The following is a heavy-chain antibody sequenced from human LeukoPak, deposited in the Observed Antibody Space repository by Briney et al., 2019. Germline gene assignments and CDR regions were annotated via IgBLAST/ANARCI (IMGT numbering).Heavy chain of an antibody. Sequence: SETLSLTXTVSGGSIXXXXXXXIRQPAGKXXXXXXRIYTRGSTNYNPSLXSRVTMSVDTSKNQFSLKLSSVTAADTAVYYCARHGTSGTNLNWFDPWGQGTLVTVSS. CDR2: IYTRGST. D-gene: IGHD1-1*01. J-gene: IGHJ5*02. CDR3: ARHGTSGTNLNWFDP. V-gene: IGHV4-4*07. CDR1: GGSIXXXX.